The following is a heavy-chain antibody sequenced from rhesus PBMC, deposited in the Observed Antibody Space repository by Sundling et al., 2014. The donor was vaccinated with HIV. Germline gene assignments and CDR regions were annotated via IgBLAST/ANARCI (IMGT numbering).Heavy chain of an antibody. V-gene: IGHV4-143*01. Sequence: QVQLQESGPGLVKPSETLSLTCAVSGGSFISGHWWSWIRQSPGTGLEWIGRIYVKSASTYYNPSLKSRVAISTDTSKNQFSLNLSFVTAADTAVYYCARTGPWTGFYSFDYWGQGVLVTVSS. CDR1: GGSFISGHW. CDR3: ARTGPWTGFYSFDY. D-gene: IGHD3-3*01. J-gene: IGHJ4*01. CDR2: IYVKSAST.